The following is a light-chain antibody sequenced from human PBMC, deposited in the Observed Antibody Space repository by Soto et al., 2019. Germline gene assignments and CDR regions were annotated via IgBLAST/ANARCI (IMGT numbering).Light chain of an antibody. CDR3: QQFHNWPPIT. Sequence: EIVLTQSPGNLSLSQGERATLSCRASQSVRNNYLAWYQHKPGQAPRLLIYSASSRATGIPDRFSGSGSGTDFALTISRLEPEDFALYYCQQFHNWPPITFGQGTRLEIK. CDR1: QSVRNNY. CDR2: SAS. J-gene: IGKJ5*01. V-gene: IGKV3-20*01.